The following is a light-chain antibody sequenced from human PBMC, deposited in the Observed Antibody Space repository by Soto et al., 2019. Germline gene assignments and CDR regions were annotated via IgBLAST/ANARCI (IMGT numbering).Light chain of an antibody. CDR3: LLFYGAGVL. CDR2: STT. V-gene: IGLV7-43*01. J-gene: IGLJ2*01. CDR1: TGAVTSGYY. Sequence: QTVVTQEPSLTVSPGGTVTLTCASSTGAVTSGYYPNWFQQKPGQPPRALIYSTTYKHSWTPARFSGSLLGGKASLTLSGVQPEDEADYYCLLFYGAGVLFGGGTKLTV.